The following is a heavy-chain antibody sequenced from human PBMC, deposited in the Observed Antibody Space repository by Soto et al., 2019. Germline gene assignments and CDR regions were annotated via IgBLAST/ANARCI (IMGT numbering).Heavy chain of an antibody. V-gene: IGHV4-4*02. CDR2: IYHGGST. Sequence: SETLSLTCAVSGGSISSSNWWSWVRQPPGKGLEWIGEIYHGGSTNYNPSLKSRVTISVDKSKNQFSLKLSSVTAADTAVYYCARAYYDFWSGYLYYFDYWGQGTLVTVSS. D-gene: IGHD3-3*01. CDR1: GGSISSSNW. CDR3: ARAYYDFWSGYLYYFDY. J-gene: IGHJ4*02.